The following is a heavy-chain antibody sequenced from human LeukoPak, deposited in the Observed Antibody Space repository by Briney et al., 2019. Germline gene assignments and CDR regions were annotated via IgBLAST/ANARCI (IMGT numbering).Heavy chain of an antibody. CDR1: GFTFSTYW. CDR2: IKQDGSDK. V-gene: IGHV3-7*03. CDR3: ARWAGGHYDY. J-gene: IGHJ4*02. D-gene: IGHD1-26*01. Sequence: GGSLRVSCAVSGFTFSTYWMSWVRQAPGKGLEWVANIKQDGSDKYHVESVKGRFTISRDNAKNSLYLQMNSLRAEDTAVYYCARWAGGHYDYWGQGTLVTVSS.